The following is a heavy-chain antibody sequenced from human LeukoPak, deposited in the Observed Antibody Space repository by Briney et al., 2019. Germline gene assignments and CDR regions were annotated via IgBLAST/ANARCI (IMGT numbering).Heavy chain of an antibody. Sequence: GGSLRLSCAASGFTFSSYGMHWVRQAPGKGLEWVAVISYDGSNNYYADSVKGRFTISRDNSKNTLYLQMNSLRAEDTAVYYCAKSDTAMVRRIYYFDYWGQGTLVTVSS. CDR1: GFTFSSYG. V-gene: IGHV3-30*18. CDR2: ISYDGSNN. D-gene: IGHD5-18*01. J-gene: IGHJ4*02. CDR3: AKSDTAMVRRIYYFDY.